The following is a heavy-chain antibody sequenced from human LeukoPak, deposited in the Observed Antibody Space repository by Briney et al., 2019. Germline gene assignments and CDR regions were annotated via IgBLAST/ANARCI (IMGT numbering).Heavy chain of an antibody. CDR2: IIPILGIA. D-gene: IGHD4-11*01. V-gene: IGHV1-69*02. CDR1: GGTFSSYT. Sequence: SVKVSCKASGGTFSSYTISWVRQAPGQGLEWMGRIIPILGIANYAQKFQGRVTITADKSTSTAYMELSSLRSEDTAVYYCARLPDYSNYVVWFDPWGQGTLVTVSS. J-gene: IGHJ5*02. CDR3: ARLPDYSNYVVWFDP.